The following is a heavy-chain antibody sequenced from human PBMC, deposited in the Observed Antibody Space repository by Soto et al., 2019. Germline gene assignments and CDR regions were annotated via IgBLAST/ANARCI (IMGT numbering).Heavy chain of an antibody. V-gene: IGHV3-9*01. Sequence: EVQLVESGGGLVQPGRSLRLSCAASGFTFDDYAMHWVRQAPGKGLEWVSGISWNSGSIGYADSVKGRFTISRDNAKNSLYLQMNSLRAEDTALYYCAKAYVAMGRGYYYYMDVWGKGTTVTVSS. CDR2: ISWNSGSI. D-gene: IGHD3-10*01. CDR3: AKAYVAMGRGYYYYMDV. J-gene: IGHJ6*03. CDR1: GFTFDDYA.